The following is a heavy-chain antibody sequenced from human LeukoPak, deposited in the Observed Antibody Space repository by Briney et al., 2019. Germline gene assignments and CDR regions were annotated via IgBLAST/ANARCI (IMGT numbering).Heavy chain of an antibody. CDR3: ARDGGGVSSLVSH. V-gene: IGHV5-10-1*01. Sequence: GESLKISCKGSGNSFTSYCISWVRQMPGTGLEWMGRIDPGDSFTKYRPSLEGRVTISADKSLSTVYLQWSSLKASDTAIYYCARDGGGVSSLVSHWGQGTLVTVSS. CDR2: IDPGDSFT. CDR1: GNSFTSYC. D-gene: IGHD2-8*02. J-gene: IGHJ4*02.